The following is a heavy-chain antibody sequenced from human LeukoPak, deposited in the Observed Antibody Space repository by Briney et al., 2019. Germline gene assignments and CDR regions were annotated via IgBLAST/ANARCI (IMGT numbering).Heavy chain of an antibody. V-gene: IGHV3-20*04. J-gene: IGHJ6*02. CDR1: GFTFSSYD. D-gene: IGHD5-18*01. Sequence: PGGSLRLSCAASGFTFSSYDMSWVRQAPGKGLEWVSGINWNGISTPYADSVKGRFTISRDNGKNSLYLQMNSLRAEDTAMYYCARAQDTAMVACMDVWGQGTTVTVSS. CDR3: ARAQDTAMVACMDV. CDR2: INWNGIST.